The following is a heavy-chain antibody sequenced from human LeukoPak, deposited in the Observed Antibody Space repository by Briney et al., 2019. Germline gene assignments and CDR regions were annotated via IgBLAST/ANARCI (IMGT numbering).Heavy chain of an antibody. V-gene: IGHV3-48*04. CDR1: GFSFSSYS. CDR2: INGGSNAI. Sequence: GGSLRLSCAASGFSFSSYSMNWVRQAPGKGLEWVSYINGGSNAIYYADSVKGRFTISRDNSKNTLYLQMNSLRAEDTAVYYCAKWHGQQWLAIQYYFDYWGQGTLVTVSS. J-gene: IGHJ4*02. D-gene: IGHD6-19*01. CDR3: AKWHGQQWLAIQYYFDY.